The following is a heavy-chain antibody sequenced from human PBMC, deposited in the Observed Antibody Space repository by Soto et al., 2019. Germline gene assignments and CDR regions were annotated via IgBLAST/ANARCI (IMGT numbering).Heavy chain of an antibody. CDR3: ARGYGSGSYYRVSYMDV. CDR2: INHSGST. D-gene: IGHD3-10*01. CDR1: GGSFSGYY. J-gene: IGHJ6*03. Sequence: SETLSLTCAVYGGSFSGYYWSWIRQPPGKGLEWIGEINHSGSTNYNPSLKSRVTISVDTSKNQFSLKLSSVTAADTAVYYCARGYGSGSYYRVSYMDVWGKGTTVTVS. V-gene: IGHV4-34*01.